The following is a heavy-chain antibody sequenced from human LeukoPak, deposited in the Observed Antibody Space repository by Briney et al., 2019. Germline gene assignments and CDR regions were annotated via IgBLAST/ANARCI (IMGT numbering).Heavy chain of an antibody. D-gene: IGHD3-16*01. CDR3: ARNMMTTYAMGE. V-gene: IGHV3-23*01. J-gene: IGHJ4*02. Sequence: GGSLRLSCVASGFTFSNYAMSWVRQAPGKGLEWVSGITGSGESTYYTDSVKGRFTISRDNSKSSVNLQMNSLRAEDTAIYYCARNMMTTYAMGEWGQGTLVTVSS. CDR2: ITGSGEST. CDR1: GFTFSNYA.